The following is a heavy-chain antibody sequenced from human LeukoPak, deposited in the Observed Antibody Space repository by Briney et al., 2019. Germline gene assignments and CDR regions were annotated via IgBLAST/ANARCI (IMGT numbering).Heavy chain of an antibody. CDR3: ARDPYDSSGRSLGYFDY. D-gene: IGHD3-22*01. CDR2: INHSGST. J-gene: IGHJ4*02. Sequence: SETLSLTCAVYGGSFSGYYWSWIRQPPGKGLEWIGEINHSGSTNYNPSLKRRVTISVDTSKTQFSLKLSSVAAADTAVSYCARDPYDSSGRSLGYFDYWGQGTLVTVSS. CDR1: GGSFSGYY. V-gene: IGHV4-34*01.